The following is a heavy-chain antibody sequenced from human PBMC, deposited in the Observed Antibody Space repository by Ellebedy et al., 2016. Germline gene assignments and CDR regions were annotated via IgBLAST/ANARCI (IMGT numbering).Heavy chain of an antibody. Sequence: GESLKISCAASGFTFSDYYMNWIRQAPGKGLEWVSYISRGGSTIYYADSVKGRFTISRDNAKNSLYLQMNSLRAEDTAVYYCARGGATPDYWGQGTLVTVSS. CDR2: ISRGGSTI. CDR1: GFTFSDYY. CDR3: ARGGATPDY. V-gene: IGHV3-11*01. J-gene: IGHJ4*02. D-gene: IGHD2-15*01.